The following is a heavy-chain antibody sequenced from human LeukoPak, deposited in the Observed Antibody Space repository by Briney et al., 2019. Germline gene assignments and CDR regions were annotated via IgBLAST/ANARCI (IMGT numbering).Heavy chain of an antibody. V-gene: IGHV1-18*01. CDR2: ISAYNGNT. CDR1: GYTFTSYG. Sequence: GASVKVSCKASGYTFTSYGISWVRQAPGQGLEWMGWISAYNGNTNYAQKLQGRVTMTTDTSTSTAYMELRSLRSDDTAVYYCARLSYSSWYQDYYYYMDVWGKGTTVTVSS. CDR3: ARLSYSSWYQDYYYYMDV. J-gene: IGHJ6*03. D-gene: IGHD6-13*01.